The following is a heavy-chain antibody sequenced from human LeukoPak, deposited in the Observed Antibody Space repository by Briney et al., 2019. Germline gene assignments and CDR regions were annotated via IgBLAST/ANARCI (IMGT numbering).Heavy chain of an antibody. D-gene: IGHD3-16*02. V-gene: IGHV4-39*07. CDR1: GGSISSSGYC. J-gene: IGHJ4*02. CDR2: IDYSGST. Sequence: SETLSLTCTVSGGSISSSGYCWGWIRQPPGKGLEWIGSIDYSGSTNYNPSLRSRVTISVDMSKSQFSLKLNSVTAPDTAVYYCARLIGLGEVSPYFDYWGQGRLVTVSS. CDR3: ARLIGLGEVSPYFDY.